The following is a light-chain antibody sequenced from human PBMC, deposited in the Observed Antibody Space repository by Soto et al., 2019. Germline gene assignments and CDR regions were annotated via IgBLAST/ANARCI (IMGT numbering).Light chain of an antibody. V-gene: IGKV3D-15*01. CDR1: QSVSNY. Sequence: EIVMTQSPATLSVSPGKTVTLSCRASQSVSNYLAWYQHKPGQPPRLLIYGASTKAPGIAARFNGGGSGTEFTLTISSLQSEDFGVYYCQQYDNWPPRLTFGGGTKVEIK. J-gene: IGKJ4*01. CDR3: QQYDNWPPRLT. CDR2: GAS.